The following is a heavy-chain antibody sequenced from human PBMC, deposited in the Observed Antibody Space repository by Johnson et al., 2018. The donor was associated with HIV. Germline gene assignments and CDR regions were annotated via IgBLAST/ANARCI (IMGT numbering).Heavy chain of an antibody. CDR3: ARGRKDIAAVDGLNTDAFDK. Sequence: VHLVESGGGLVQPGWSLRLSCAASGFTVSTNYMSWVRQAPGKGLEWVSVIYSGGSTYYADSVKGRFTISRDTSKDTLYLQMTSLRPEDTGVYYCARGRKDIAAVDGLNTDAFDKWGQGTLVTVSS. CDR1: GFTVSTNY. D-gene: IGHD6-13*01. J-gene: IGHJ3*02. CDR2: IYSGGST. V-gene: IGHV3-66*02.